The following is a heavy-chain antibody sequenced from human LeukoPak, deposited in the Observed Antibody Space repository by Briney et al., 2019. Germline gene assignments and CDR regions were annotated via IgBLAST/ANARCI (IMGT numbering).Heavy chain of an antibody. V-gene: IGHV3-48*02. D-gene: IGHD5-24*01. J-gene: IGHJ3*01. Sequence: GGSLRLSCAAAGFSFSTYSMNWVRQAPGKGLEWVSYISISTTTIYYADFVTGRFTISRDNAKNSLYLQMNSLRDEDTAVYYCARDYGYAFDVWGQGTMVTVSS. CDR2: ISISTTTI. CDR3: ARDYGYAFDV. CDR1: GFSFSTYS.